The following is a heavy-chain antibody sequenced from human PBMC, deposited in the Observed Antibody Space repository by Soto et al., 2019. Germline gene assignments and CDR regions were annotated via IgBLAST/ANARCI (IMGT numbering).Heavy chain of an antibody. Sequence: ASVKVSCKASGYTFTSYGISWVRQAPGQGLEWMGWISAYNGNTNYAQKLQGRVTMTTDTSTSTAYMELRSLRSDDTAVYYCARDRVYYDSSGYSSGAFDIWGQGTMVTVSS. CDR3: ARDRVYYDSSGYSSGAFDI. V-gene: IGHV1-18*01. J-gene: IGHJ3*02. D-gene: IGHD3-22*01. CDR1: GYTFTSYG. CDR2: ISAYNGNT.